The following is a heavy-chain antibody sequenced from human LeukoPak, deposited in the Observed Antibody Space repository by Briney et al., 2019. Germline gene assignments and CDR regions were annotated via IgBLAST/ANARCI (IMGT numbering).Heavy chain of an antibody. D-gene: IGHD6-13*01. CDR2: ISSSSSYI. V-gene: IGHV3-21*01. Sequence: SGGSLKLSCAASGFTFSSYSMNWVRQAPGKGLEWVSSISSSSSYIYYADSVKGRFTISRDNAKNSLYLQMNSLRAEDTAVYYCARDRESSSWFDYWGQGTLVTVSS. CDR3: ARDRESSSWFDY. CDR1: GFTFSSYS. J-gene: IGHJ4*02.